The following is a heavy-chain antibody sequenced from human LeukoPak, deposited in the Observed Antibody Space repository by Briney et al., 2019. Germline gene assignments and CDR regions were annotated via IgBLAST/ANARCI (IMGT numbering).Heavy chain of an antibody. J-gene: IGHJ5*02. CDR3: ARAVLRCFDWLLAYNWFDP. CDR1: VGTFSSYA. CDR2: IIPIFGTA. D-gene: IGHD3-9*01. Sequence: GASVKVSCRASVGTFSSYAISWVRQAPGQGLEWMGGIIPIFGTANYAQKFQGRVTITADNSTSTAYMELSSLRSEDTAVYYCARAVLRCFDWLLAYNWFDPWGQGTLVTVSS. V-gene: IGHV1-69*06.